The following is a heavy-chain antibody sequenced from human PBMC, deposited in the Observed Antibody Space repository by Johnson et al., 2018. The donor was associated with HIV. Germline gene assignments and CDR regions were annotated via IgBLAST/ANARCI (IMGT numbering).Heavy chain of an antibody. V-gene: IGHV3-33*06. CDR1: GFIFSSYG. Sequence: QVQLVESGGGVVQPGRSLRLSCAASGFIFSSYGMHWVRQAPGKGLEWVAVIWYDGSNKYYAASVKGRFTISRDNSKNTLYLQMNSLRADDTAVYYCAKDLRVFDWFNAYDAFDIWGQGTMVTVSS. CDR2: IWYDGSNK. D-gene: IGHD3-9*01. J-gene: IGHJ3*02. CDR3: AKDLRVFDWFNAYDAFDI.